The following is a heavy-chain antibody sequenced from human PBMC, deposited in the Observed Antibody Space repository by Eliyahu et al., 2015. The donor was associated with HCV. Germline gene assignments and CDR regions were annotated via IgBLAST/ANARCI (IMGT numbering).Heavy chain of an antibody. CDR3: AHRPNGSEYFDWLFSH. CDR2: IYWNDDK. Sequence: QITLKESGPTLVKPTQTLTLTCTFSGFSLSTSGVGVGWIRQPPGKALEWLALIYWNDDKRYSPSLKSRLTITKDTSKNQVVLTMTNMDPVDTATYYCAHRPNGSEYFDWLFSHWGQGTLVTVSS. CDR1: GFSLSTSGVG. V-gene: IGHV2-5*01. J-gene: IGHJ4*02. D-gene: IGHD3-9*01.